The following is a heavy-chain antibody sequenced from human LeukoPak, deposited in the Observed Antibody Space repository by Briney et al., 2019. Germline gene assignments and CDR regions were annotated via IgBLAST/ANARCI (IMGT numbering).Heavy chain of an antibody. CDR1: GFTFSIYE. CDR3: ARDQDYVWGGPQFDY. Sequence: GGSLRLSCAASGFTFSIYEMNWVRQAPGKGLEWVSYISSSGSTIYYADSVKGRFTISRDNAKNSLYLQMNSLRAEDTAVYYCARDQDYVWGGPQFDYWGQGTLVTVSS. CDR2: ISSSGSTI. D-gene: IGHD3-16*01. J-gene: IGHJ4*02. V-gene: IGHV3-48*03.